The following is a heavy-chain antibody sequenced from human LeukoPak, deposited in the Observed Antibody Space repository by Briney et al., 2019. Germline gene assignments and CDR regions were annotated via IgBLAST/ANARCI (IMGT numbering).Heavy chain of an antibody. Sequence: SETLSLTCTVSGGSISSYYWSWIRQPPGKGLEWIGYIYYSGSTNYNPSLKSRVTISVDTSKNQFSLKLSSVTAADTAVYYCARGDDSIDYYYYGMDVWGQGTTVTVSS. D-gene: IGHD1-1*01. CDR2: IYYSGST. J-gene: IGHJ6*02. CDR3: ARGDDSIDYYYYGMDV. CDR1: GGSISSYY. V-gene: IGHV4-59*01.